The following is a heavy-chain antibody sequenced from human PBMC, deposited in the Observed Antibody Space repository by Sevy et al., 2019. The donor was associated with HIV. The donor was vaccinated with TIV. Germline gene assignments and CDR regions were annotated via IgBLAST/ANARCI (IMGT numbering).Heavy chain of an antibody. CDR1: GFTFSSYA. CDR2: ISYDGSNK. D-gene: IGHD6-6*01. V-gene: IGHV3-30-3*01. CDR3: ARQRIAARLGWFDP. Sequence: GGSLRLSCAASGFTFSSYAMHWVRQAPGKGLEWVAVISYDGSNKYYADSVKGRFTIPRDNSKNTLYLQMNSLRAEDTAGYYCARQRIAARLGWFDPWGQGTLVTVSS. J-gene: IGHJ5*02.